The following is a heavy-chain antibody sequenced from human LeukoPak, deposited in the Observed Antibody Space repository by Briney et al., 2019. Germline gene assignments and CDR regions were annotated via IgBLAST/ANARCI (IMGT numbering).Heavy chain of an antibody. D-gene: IGHD1-14*01. CDR2: INPNSGGT. CDR3: AHLTEYDY. CDR1: X. V-gene: IGHV1-2*02. Sequence: XXHWVRQAPGQGLEWMGWINPNSGGTNYAQKFQGRVTMTRDTSISTAYMELSRLRSDDTAVYYCAHLTEYDYWGQGTLVTVSS. J-gene: IGHJ4*02.